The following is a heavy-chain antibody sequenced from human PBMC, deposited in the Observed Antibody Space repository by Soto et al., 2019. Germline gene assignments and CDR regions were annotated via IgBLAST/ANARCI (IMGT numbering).Heavy chain of an antibody. CDR1: GGTFNSYL. Sequence: QVQLVQSGAEVKNPGSSVKVSCQTSGGTFNSYLIDWVRQAPGQGLEWMGGIIPAFGTAKYAEKLQGRVTTTADKSTTTAYMELRTLTSDDTAVYYCARGLDQPPVGLYFDTWGQGTLVTVSS. D-gene: IGHD2-2*01. V-gene: IGHV1-69*06. CDR3: ARGLDQPPVGLYFDT. CDR2: IIPAFGTA. J-gene: IGHJ4*02.